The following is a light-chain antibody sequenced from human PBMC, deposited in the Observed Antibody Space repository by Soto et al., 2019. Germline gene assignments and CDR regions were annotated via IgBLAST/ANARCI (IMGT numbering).Light chain of an antibody. CDR2: DAS. J-gene: IGKJ5*01. Sequence: DIQLTQSPSSLSASVGDRVTITCQASKDISNSLNWYQQKPGKAPKLLIYDASSLERRVPSRFSGSGSGKDFTFSISSLQPEDIATYYCQQYDNLPITFGQGTRLEIK. V-gene: IGKV1-33*01. CDR1: KDISNS. CDR3: QQYDNLPIT.